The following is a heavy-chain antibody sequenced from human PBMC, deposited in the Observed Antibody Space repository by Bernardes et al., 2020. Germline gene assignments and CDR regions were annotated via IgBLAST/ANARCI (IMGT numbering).Heavy chain of an antibody. J-gene: IGHJ4*02. CDR2: IYSGGAT. CDR3: ARGPAATLLFD. D-gene: IGHD2-15*01. Sequence: VGSLRLSCSVSGFTVSSSYMSWVRQAPGKGLEWVSVIYSGGATHYAGFVKGRFTISRDSSGNTLYLQMNNLRADDTALYYCARGPAATLLFDWGQGTLVTVSS. CDR1: GFTVSSSY. V-gene: IGHV3-53*01.